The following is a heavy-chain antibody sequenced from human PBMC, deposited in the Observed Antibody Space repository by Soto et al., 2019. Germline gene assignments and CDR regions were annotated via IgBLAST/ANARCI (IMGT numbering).Heavy chain of an antibody. J-gene: IGHJ6*03. CDR2: ISGSGGST. CDR3: AKDRQDIRTTVTTEGWLGYMDV. CDR1: GFTFSSYA. Sequence: GGSLRLSCAASGFTFSSYAMSWVRQAPGKGLEWVSAISGSGGSTYYADSVKGRFTISRDNSKNTLYLQMNSLRAEDTAVYYCAKDRQDIRTTVTTEGWLGYMDVWGKGTTVTVSS. D-gene: IGHD4-17*01. V-gene: IGHV3-23*01.